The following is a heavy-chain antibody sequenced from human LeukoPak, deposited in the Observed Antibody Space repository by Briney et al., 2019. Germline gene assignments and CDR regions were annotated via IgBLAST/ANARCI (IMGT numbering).Heavy chain of an antibody. CDR3: ARRRADYDIPFFDY. V-gene: IGHV4-39*01. D-gene: IGHD3-9*01. CDR1: GGSISSSIYY. J-gene: IGHJ4*02. CDR2: IYYSGST. Sequence: SETLSLTCTVSGGSISSSIYYWGWIRQPPGKGLEWIGSIYYSGSTYYNPSLKSRVTISVDTSKNQFSLKLSSVTAADTAVYYCARRRADYDIPFFDYWGQGTLVTVSS.